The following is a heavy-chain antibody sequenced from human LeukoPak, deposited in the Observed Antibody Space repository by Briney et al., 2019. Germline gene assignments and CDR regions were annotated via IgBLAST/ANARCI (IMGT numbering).Heavy chain of an antibody. CDR1: GYSFTNYA. J-gene: IGHJ4*02. V-gene: IGHV7-4-1*02. CDR3: ARALDSLGGLSLPDY. Sequence: ASVKVSCKASGYSFTNYAMNWVRQAPGQGLELMGWIHPTTGNPAYAQGFSGRFVFSLDTSVTTAYLQINDLKAEDTAVYFCARALDSLGGLSLPDYWGQGTLVTVSS. CDR2: IHPTTGNP. D-gene: IGHD3-16*02.